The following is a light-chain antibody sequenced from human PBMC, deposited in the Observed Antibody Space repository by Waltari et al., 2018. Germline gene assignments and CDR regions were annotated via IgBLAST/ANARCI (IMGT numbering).Light chain of an antibody. CDR2: GQD. Sequence: SSELTQDPTVSVALGQTVRITCQGDSLRRYSASWYQQRPGQAPVLGFYGQDNRPSGIPDRFSGSTSGDTATLTITGTQAEDEADYYCLSRDISSTRFFGGGTRLTV. V-gene: IGLV3-19*01. CDR1: SLRRYS. CDR3: LSRDISSTRF. J-gene: IGLJ2*01.